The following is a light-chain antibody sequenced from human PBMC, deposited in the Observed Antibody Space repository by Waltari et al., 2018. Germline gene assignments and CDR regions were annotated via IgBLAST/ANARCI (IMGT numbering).Light chain of an antibody. CDR2: WAS. V-gene: IGKV4-1*01. J-gene: IGKJ4*01. CDR1: ESVLYSRNNKDH. Sequence: DIVMTQSPESLAVSLGERATINCKSSESVLYSRNNKDHLAWYQQKPGQRPKLLIDWASTRESGVPDRFSGSGSETEFTLTINSLQAEDVAVYYCQQYYNTPLTFGGGTKVEIK. CDR3: QQYYNTPLT.